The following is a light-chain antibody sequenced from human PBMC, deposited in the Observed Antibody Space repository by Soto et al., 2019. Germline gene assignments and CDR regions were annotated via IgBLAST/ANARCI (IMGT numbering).Light chain of an antibody. CDR3: QQYNNWPIT. CDR2: GAS. V-gene: IGKV3-15*01. CDR1: QSVSSN. J-gene: IGKJ5*01. Sequence: EIVLTQSPATLSVPPVEIATLSCSASQSVSSNLAWYQQKPGQAPRLLIYGASTRATGIPARFSGSGSGTEFTLTISSLQSEDFAVYYCQQYNNWPITFGQGTRLEI.